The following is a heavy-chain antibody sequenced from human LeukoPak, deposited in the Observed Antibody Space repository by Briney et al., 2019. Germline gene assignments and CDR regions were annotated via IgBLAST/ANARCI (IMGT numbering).Heavy chain of an antibody. CDR2: IWYDGSNK. Sequence: GGSLRLPCAASGFTFSSYGMHWVRQAPGKGLEWVAVIWYDGSNKYYADSVKGRFTISRDNSKNTLYLQMNSLRAEDTAVYYCARTRIAVAVAGTLDYWGQGTLVTVSS. D-gene: IGHD6-19*01. V-gene: IGHV3-33*01. J-gene: IGHJ4*02. CDR1: GFTFSSYG. CDR3: ARTRIAVAVAGTLDY.